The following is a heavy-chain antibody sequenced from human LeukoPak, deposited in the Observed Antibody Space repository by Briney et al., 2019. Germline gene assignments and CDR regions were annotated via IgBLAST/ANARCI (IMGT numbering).Heavy chain of an antibody. J-gene: IGHJ4*02. CDR3: AKDVNSYCRGDCSDY. CDR1: GFTFSSYW. Sequence: GGSLRLSCAASGFTFSSYWMSWVRQAPGKGLEWVANIKEDGSEKYYVDSVKGRFTISRDNSKNTVSLEMNSLRAEDTAIYYCAKDVNSYCRGDCSDYWGQGTLVTVSS. D-gene: IGHD2-21*01. V-gene: IGHV3-7*01. CDR2: IKEDGSEK.